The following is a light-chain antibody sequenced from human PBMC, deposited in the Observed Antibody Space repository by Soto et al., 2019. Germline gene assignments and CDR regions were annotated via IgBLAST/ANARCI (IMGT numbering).Light chain of an antibody. CDR3: QQYNSWPRT. J-gene: IGKJ1*01. CDR2: GAS. Sequence: EIVMTQSPATLSVSPGERATLSCRASQSVNTNLAWYQHKPGQAPRLLIYGASTRATGIPARFSGSGSGTEFTLTISSLQSEDFAVYYCQQYNSWPRTFGQGTKVDI. V-gene: IGKV3-15*01. CDR1: QSVNTN.